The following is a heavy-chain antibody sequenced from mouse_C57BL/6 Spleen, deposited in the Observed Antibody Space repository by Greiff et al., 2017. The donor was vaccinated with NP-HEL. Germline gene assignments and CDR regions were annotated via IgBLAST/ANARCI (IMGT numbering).Heavy chain of an antibody. V-gene: IGHV1-18*01. CDR1: GYTFTDYN. D-gene: IGHD2-4*01. J-gene: IGHJ3*01. CDR2: INPNNGGT. CDR3: ARSPSIYYDYDGFAY. Sequence: EVQLQQSGPELVKPGASVKIPCKASGYTFTDYNMDWVKQSHGKSLEWIGDINPNNGGTIYNQKFKGKATLTVDKSSSTAYMELRSLTSEDTAVYYCARSPSIYYDYDGFAYWGQGTLVTVSA.